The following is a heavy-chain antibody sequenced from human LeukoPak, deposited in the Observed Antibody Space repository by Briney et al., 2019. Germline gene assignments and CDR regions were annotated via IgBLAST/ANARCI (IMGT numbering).Heavy chain of an antibody. Sequence: GGSLRLSCAASGFTFSSYAMHWVRQAPGKGLEWVAVISYDGSNKYYAGSVKGRFTISRDNSKNTLYLQMNSLRAEDTAVYYCARGLAAADDYFDYWGRGTLVTVSS. J-gene: IGHJ4*02. CDR2: ISYDGSNK. CDR3: ARGLAAADDYFDY. D-gene: IGHD6-13*01. V-gene: IGHV3-30-3*01. CDR1: GFTFSSYA.